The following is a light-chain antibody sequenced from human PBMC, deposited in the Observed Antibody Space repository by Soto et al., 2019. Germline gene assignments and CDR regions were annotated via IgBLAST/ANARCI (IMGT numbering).Light chain of an antibody. V-gene: IGKV3-11*01. CDR3: QQRSDWPPSLT. CDR1: QSVSSS. CDR2: ATS. J-gene: IGKJ4*01. Sequence: EIVLTQSPATLSLSPGERATLSCRASQSVSSSLAWYQHKPGQAPRLLIYATSHRATDIPTRFSGSGSETDFTLTISSLDPEDFAVYYCQQRSDWPPSLTFGGGTKVEIK.